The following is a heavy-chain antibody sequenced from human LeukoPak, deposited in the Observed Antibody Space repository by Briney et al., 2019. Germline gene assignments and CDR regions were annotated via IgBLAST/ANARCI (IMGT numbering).Heavy chain of an antibody. CDR2: IYYSGST. CDR3: ARDTGIVGATGQVYMDV. CDR1: GGSISSGDYY. J-gene: IGHJ6*03. D-gene: IGHD1-26*01. Sequence: PSETLSLTCTISGGSISSGDYYWSWIRQPPGKGLEWIGYIYYSGSTYYNPSLKSRVTMSVDTSKNQFSLKLSSVTAADTAVYYCARDTGIVGATGQVYMDVWGKGTTVTVSS. V-gene: IGHV4-61*08.